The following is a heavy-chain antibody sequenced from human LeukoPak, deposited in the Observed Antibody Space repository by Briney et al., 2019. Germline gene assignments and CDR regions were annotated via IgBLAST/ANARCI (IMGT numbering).Heavy chain of an antibody. D-gene: IGHD3-10*01. J-gene: IGHJ5*02. CDR2: TYSRGT. Sequence: SETLSFTCTGSGGSMGYFYWSWIRQPAGKGLEWIGRTYSRGTNYNPSLKSRVTMSLDTSKNQFSLRLSSVTAADTAVYYCARGAYGSEIQGYFDPWGQGTRVTVSP. CDR3: ARGAYGSEIQGYFDP. CDR1: GGSMGYFY. V-gene: IGHV4-4*07.